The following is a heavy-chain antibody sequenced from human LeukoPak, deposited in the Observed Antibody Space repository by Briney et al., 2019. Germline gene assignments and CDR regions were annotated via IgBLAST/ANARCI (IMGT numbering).Heavy chain of an antibody. CDR1: GFTFSSYL. J-gene: IGHJ4*02. Sequence: GGSLRLSCAASGFTFSSYLMSWVRQAPGKGLEWVANINQDGSENYYVDSVRGRFTISRDNSKNTLYLQMNSLRAEDTAVYYCAKDYNYGDYVIGYWGQGTLVTVSS. D-gene: IGHD4-17*01. CDR2: INQDGSEN. V-gene: IGHV3-7*01. CDR3: AKDYNYGDYVIGY.